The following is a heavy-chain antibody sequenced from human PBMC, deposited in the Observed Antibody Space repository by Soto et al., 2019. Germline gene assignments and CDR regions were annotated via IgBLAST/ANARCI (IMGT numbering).Heavy chain of an antibody. V-gene: IGHV1-8*01. J-gene: IGHJ4*02. CDR2: MNPNTGKT. CDR1: GYSFTSYD. D-gene: IGHD1-20*01. Sequence: QVQLLQSGAEVKKPGASVRVSCKTSGYSFTSYDINWVRQATGQGLEWMGWMNPNTGKTQYEQRFQGRVTMTRDSAIDTAYMELTSLTSDDTAIYYCARGGSPGHRSTNWHGYWGQGTLVTVSS. CDR3: ARGGSPGHRSTNWHGY.